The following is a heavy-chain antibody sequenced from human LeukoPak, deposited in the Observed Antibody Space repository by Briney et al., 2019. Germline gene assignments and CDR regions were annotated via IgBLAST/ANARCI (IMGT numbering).Heavy chain of an antibody. CDR3: ARGASPYDSSGYYSN. J-gene: IGHJ4*02. CDR2: INPSGGST. D-gene: IGHD3-22*01. CDR1: GYTFTSYY. V-gene: IGHV1-46*01. Sequence: ASVKVSCKASGYTFTSYYMHWVRQAPGQGLEWMGIINPSGGSTSCAQKFQGRVTMTRDTSTSTVYMEMRSLRSEDTAVYYCARGASPYDSSGYYSNWGQGTLVTVSS.